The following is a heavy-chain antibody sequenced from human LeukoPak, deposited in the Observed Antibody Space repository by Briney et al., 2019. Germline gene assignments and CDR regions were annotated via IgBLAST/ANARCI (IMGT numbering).Heavy chain of an antibody. D-gene: IGHD3-22*01. CDR1: GFTFSSYS. CDR3: ARGGYYYDSSGYYPLGYYYYGMDV. J-gene: IGHJ6*02. CDR2: ISSSSSYI. V-gene: IGHV3-21*01. Sequence: PGGSLRLSCAASGFTFSSYSMNWVRQAPGKGLEWVSSISSSSSYIYYADSVKGRFTISRDSAKNSLYPQMNSLRAEDTAVYYCARGGYYYDSSGYYPLGYYYYGMDVWGQGTTVTVSS.